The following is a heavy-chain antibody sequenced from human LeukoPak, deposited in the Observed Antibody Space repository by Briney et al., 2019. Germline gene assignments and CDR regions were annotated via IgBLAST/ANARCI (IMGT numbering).Heavy chain of an antibody. Sequence: GGSLRLSCAASGFTFSSSAMTWVRQAPGKGLEWVSAISSSGSDTIYTDSVRDRFTISGVNSKNTLYLQMNSLRAEDTAVYYCAKGGSYAPLDYWGQGTLVTVSS. CDR3: AKGGSYAPLDY. D-gene: IGHD1-26*01. CDR2: ISSSGSDT. CDR1: GFTFSSSA. J-gene: IGHJ4*02. V-gene: IGHV3-23*01.